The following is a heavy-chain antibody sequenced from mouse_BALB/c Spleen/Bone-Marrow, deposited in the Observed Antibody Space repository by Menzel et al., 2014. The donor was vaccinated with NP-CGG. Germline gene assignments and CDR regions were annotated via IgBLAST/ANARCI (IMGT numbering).Heavy chain of an antibody. CDR1: GFNIRDTY. D-gene: IGHD1-2*01. CDR2: IDPANGNT. J-gene: IGHJ4*01. Sequence: EVKLMESGAELVKPGASVKLSCTVSGFNIRDTYMHWVKQRPEQGLEWNGRIDPANGNTKYDPKFQGKATITADTSSNXAYLQLSSLTSEDTAVYYCASATTATFYAMDYWGQGTSATVSS. V-gene: IGHV14-3*02. CDR3: ASATTATFYAMDY.